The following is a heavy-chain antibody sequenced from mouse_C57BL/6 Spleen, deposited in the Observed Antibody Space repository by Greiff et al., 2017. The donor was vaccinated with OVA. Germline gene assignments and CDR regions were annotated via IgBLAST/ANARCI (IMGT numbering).Heavy chain of an antibody. CDR3: ARAYGFDV. CDR1: GYAFSSSW. Sequence: VQVVESGPELVKPGASVKISCKASGYAFSSSWMNWVKQRPGKGLEWIGRIYPGDGDTNYNGKFKGKATLTADKSSSTAYMQLSSLTSEDSAVYFCARAYGFDVWGTGTTVTVSS. D-gene: IGHD1-1*02. CDR2: IYPGDGDT. J-gene: IGHJ1*03. V-gene: IGHV1-82*01.